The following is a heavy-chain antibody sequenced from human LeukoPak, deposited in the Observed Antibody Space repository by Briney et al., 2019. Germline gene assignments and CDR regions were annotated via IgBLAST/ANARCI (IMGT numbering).Heavy chain of an antibody. V-gene: IGHV3-9*01. Sequence: GGSLRLSCAASGFNFDDYDIHWVRQAPGKGLEWVSGISWNSGSSAYADSVKGRFTISRDNAKNSLYLQMNSLRTEDTALYYCARGLGGDQGYFNLWGRGTLATVS. CDR2: ISWNSGSS. J-gene: IGHJ2*01. D-gene: IGHD3-10*01. CDR3: ARGLGGDQGYFNL. CDR1: GFNFDDYD.